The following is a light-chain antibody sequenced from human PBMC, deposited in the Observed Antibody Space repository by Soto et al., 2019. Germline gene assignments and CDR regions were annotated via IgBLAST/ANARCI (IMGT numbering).Light chain of an antibody. J-gene: IGLJ2*01. CDR3: GTWDSDLNAVV. CDR1: RSNIGSNY. CDR2: DNN. V-gene: IGLV1-51*01. Sequence: QSVLTQPPSVSAAPGQKVTISCSGSRSNIGSNYVSWYQQLPRTAPELLIFDNNQRPSGIPDRFSGSKSGTSATLGITGLQTGDEAGYFCGTWDSDLNAVVFGGGTKLSVL.